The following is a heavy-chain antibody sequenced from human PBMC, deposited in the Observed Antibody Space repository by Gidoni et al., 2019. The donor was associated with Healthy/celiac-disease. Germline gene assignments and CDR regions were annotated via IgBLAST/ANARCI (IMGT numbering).Heavy chain of an antibody. Sequence: EVQLVESGGGLVKPGRSLRLSCTASGFTFGDYAMSWFRQAPGKGLEWVGFIRSKAYGVTTEYAASVKGRCTIARDDSKSIAYLQMNSLKTEDTAVYYCTSTSPYYYDSSGYSYWGQGTLVTVSS. V-gene: IGHV3-49*05. CDR2: IRSKAYGVTT. CDR1: GFTFGDYA. CDR3: TSTSPYYYDSSGYSY. J-gene: IGHJ4*02. D-gene: IGHD3-22*01.